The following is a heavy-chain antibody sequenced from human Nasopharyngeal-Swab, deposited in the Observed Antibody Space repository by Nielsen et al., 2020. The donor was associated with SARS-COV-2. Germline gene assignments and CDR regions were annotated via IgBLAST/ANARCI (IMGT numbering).Heavy chain of an antibody. CDR1: GFTFSSYA. Sequence: GGSLRLSCAASGFTFSSYAMHWVRQAPGKGLEWVAVISYDGSNKYYADSVKGRFTVSRDNSKNTLYLQMNSLRAEDTAVYYCARPRRELRVYYGMDVWGQGTTVTVSS. CDR3: ARPRRELRVYYGMDV. V-gene: IGHV3-30-3*01. J-gene: IGHJ6*02. D-gene: IGHD1-7*01. CDR2: ISYDGSNK.